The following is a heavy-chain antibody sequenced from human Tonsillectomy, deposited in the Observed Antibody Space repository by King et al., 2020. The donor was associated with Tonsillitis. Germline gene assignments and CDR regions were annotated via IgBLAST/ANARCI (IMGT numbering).Heavy chain of an antibody. CDR3: AREGPEVAFDI. J-gene: IGHJ3*02. Sequence: HVQLQESGPGLVKPSETLSLTCTVSGGSISSYYWSWIRQPPGKGLEWIGYIYYSGSTNYNPSLKSRVTITVDTSKNQFSLKLSSVTAADTAVYYCAREGPEVAFDIWGQGTMVTVSS. CDR1: GGSISSYY. V-gene: IGHV4-59*01. CDR2: IYYSGST.